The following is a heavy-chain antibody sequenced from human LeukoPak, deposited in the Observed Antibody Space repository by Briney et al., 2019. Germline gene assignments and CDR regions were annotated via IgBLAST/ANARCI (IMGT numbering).Heavy chain of an antibody. Sequence: SQTLSLTCTVSGGSISSGSYYWSWIRQPAGKGLEWIGRIYTSGSANYNPSLKSRVTISVDTSKNQFSLQLNSVTPEDTAVYYCARVSWYNWNQSGGGHFDYWGQGTLVTVSS. D-gene: IGHD1-20*01. CDR3: ARVSWYNWNQSGGGHFDY. CDR2: IYTSGSA. V-gene: IGHV4-61*02. J-gene: IGHJ4*02. CDR1: GGSISSGSYY.